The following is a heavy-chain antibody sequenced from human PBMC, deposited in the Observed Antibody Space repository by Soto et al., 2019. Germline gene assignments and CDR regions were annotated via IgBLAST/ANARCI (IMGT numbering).Heavy chain of an antibody. CDR1: GFTFDDYA. CDR2: ISWNSGSI. J-gene: IGHJ4*02. Sequence: GGSLRLSCAASGFTFDDYAMHWVRQAPGKGLEWVSGISWNSGSIGYADSVKGRFTISRDNAKNSLYLQMNSLRAEDTALYYCAKTSAPWQQLLSFDYWGKGTLVTVSS. CDR3: AKTSAPWQQLLSFDY. D-gene: IGHD6-13*01. V-gene: IGHV3-9*01.